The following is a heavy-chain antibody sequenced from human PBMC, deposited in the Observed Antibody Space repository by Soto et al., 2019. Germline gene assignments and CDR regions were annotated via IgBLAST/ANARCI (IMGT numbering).Heavy chain of an antibody. CDR3: AKARDGYNNFDY. V-gene: IGHV3-30*18. Sequence: QVQLVESGGGVVQPGRSLRLSCAASGFTFSSYGMHWVRQAPGKGLEWVAVISYDGSNKYYADSVKGRFTISRDNSKNPLYLQMNSLRAEDTAVYYCAKARDGYNNFDYWGQGTLVTVSS. D-gene: IGHD5-12*01. J-gene: IGHJ4*02. CDR2: ISYDGSNK. CDR1: GFTFSSYG.